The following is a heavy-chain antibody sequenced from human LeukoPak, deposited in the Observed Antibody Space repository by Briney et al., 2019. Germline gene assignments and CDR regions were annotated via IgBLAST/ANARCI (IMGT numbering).Heavy chain of an antibody. CDR1: GGTFSSYA. J-gene: IGHJ6*03. Sequence: SVKVSCKASGGTFSSYAISWVRQAPGQGLEWMGGIIPIFGTANYAQKFQGRVTITADESTSTAYMELSSLRSEDTAVYYCARDRLIEVGAPEYYYYMDVWGKGTTVTVSS. V-gene: IGHV1-69*13. CDR3: ARDRLIEVGAPEYYYYMDV. D-gene: IGHD1-26*01. CDR2: IIPIFGTA.